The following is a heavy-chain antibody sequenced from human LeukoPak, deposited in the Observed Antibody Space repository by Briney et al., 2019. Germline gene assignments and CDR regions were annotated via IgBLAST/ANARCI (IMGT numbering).Heavy chain of an antibody. D-gene: IGHD3-3*01. V-gene: IGHV4-39*01. CDR3: ARHDYDFWSGLFDF. J-gene: IGHJ4*02. CDR1: GGSISSSRFY. CDR2: LYYTGNT. Sequence: ETLSLTCSVSGGSISSSRFYWVWIRQPPGKGLEWIGSLYYTGNTYYNPSLNSRVTISIDTSQNQFSLKLTSVTAADTAVYYCARHDYDFWSGLFDFWGQGTLVTVSS.